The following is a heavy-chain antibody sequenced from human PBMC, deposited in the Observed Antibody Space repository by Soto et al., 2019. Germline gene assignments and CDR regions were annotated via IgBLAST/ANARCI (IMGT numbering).Heavy chain of an antibody. CDR1: GYTFTSYD. D-gene: IGHD3-22*01. V-gene: IGHV1-8*01. Sequence: ASVKVSCKASGYTFTSYDINWVRQATGQGLEWMGWMNPNSGNTGYAQKFQGRVTMTRNTSISTAYMELSSLRSEDTAVYSWARSTHYYDSSGYYAFDIWGQGTMVTVSS. CDR3: ARSTHYYDSSGYYAFDI. CDR2: MNPNSGNT. J-gene: IGHJ3*02.